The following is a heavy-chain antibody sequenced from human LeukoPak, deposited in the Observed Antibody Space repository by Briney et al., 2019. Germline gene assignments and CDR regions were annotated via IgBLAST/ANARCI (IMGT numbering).Heavy chain of an antibody. Sequence: GGSLRLSCAASGFTFSSYSMSWVRQAPGKGLEWVSYITSSGTYIYYADSLKGRFTISRDNAKNSLYLQMNSLRAEDTAVYYCARDFAPHPHERIAPPEKQSYYYYMDVWGSGTTVTVSS. V-gene: IGHV3-21*01. CDR1: GFTFSSYS. J-gene: IGHJ6*03. CDR3: ARDFAPHPHERIAPPEKQSYYYYMDV. CDR2: ITSSGTYI. D-gene: IGHD6-13*01.